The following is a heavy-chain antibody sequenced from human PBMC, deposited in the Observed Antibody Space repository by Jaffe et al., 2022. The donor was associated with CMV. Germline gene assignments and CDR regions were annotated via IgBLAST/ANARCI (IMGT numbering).Heavy chain of an antibody. D-gene: IGHD1-7*01. CDR3: ARGNYPSNGMDV. CDR1: GFTFSSYW. Sequence: EVQLVESGGGLVQPGGSLRLSCAASGFTFSSYWMHWVRQAPGKGLVWVSRINSDESNTRYADSVKGRFTISRDNAKNTLFLQMSSLRAEDTAVYYCARGNYPSNGMDVWGQGTTVTVSS. CDR2: INSDESNT. J-gene: IGHJ6*02. V-gene: IGHV3-74*01.